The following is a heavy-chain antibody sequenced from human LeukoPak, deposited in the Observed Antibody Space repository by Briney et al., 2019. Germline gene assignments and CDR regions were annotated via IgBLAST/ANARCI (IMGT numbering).Heavy chain of an antibody. CDR1: GGSISSSSYY. CDR2: IYYSGST. J-gene: IGHJ4*02. Sequence: PSETLSLTCTVSGGSISSSSYYWGWIRQPPGKGLEWIGSIYYSGSTYYNPSLKSRVTISVDTSKNQFSLKLSSVTAADTAVYYCARGDGYSPSDYWGQGTLVTVSS. V-gene: IGHV4-39*07. D-gene: IGHD5-24*01. CDR3: ARGDGYSPSDY.